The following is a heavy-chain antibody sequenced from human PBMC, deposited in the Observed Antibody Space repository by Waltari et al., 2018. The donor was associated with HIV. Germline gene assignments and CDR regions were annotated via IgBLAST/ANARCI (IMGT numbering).Heavy chain of an antibody. V-gene: IGHV4-39*01. CDR3: ARQGGYDILTGYYTYFDY. CDR1: VGSISSSSYS. Sequence: QLQLQESGPGLVKPSETLSLTCTVSVGSISSSSYSWGWIRQPPGKGLEWIGSIYYSGSTYYNPSLKSRVTISVDTSKNQFSLKLSSVTAADTAVYYCARQGGYDILTGYYTYFDYWGQGTLVTVSS. J-gene: IGHJ4*02. D-gene: IGHD3-9*01. CDR2: IYYSGST.